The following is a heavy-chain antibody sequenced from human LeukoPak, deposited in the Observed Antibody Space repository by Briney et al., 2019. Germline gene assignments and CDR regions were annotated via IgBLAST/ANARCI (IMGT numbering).Heavy chain of an antibody. Sequence: GGSLRLSCAASGFTFSTYNMNWVRQAPGKGLEWVSSITSSSSYIYYADSVKGRFTISRDNAKSSLYLQMNSLRAEDTAVYYCAELGITMIGGVWGKGTTVTISS. CDR2: ITSSSSYI. CDR3: AELGITMIGGV. CDR1: GFTFSTYN. D-gene: IGHD3-10*02. J-gene: IGHJ6*04. V-gene: IGHV3-21*01.